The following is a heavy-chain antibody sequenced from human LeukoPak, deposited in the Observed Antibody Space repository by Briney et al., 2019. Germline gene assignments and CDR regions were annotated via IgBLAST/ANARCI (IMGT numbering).Heavy chain of an antibody. CDR2: IWPDGSKK. CDR1: GFTFRTYA. CDR3: AKISCSAESNFDY. D-gene: IGHD6-25*01. V-gene: IGHV3-33*06. J-gene: IGHJ4*02. Sequence: GRSLRLSCTASGFTFRTYAIHWVRQAPGKGLEWVAFIWPDGSKKYYADSVKGRFAISREYSKNTVYMQMNDLRPEDRALYFCAKISCSAESNFDYWGQGTLLTVSS.